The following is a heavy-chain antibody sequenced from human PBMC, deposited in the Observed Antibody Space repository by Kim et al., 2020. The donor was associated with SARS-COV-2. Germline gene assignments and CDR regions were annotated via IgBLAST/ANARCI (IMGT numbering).Heavy chain of an antibody. J-gene: IGHJ5*02. V-gene: IGHV3-23*01. CDR3: AREGSTSYNWFDP. D-gene: IGHD1-26*01. CDR2: ISESGENT. Sequence: GGSLRLSCAASGFSFSNYGMSWVRQAPGKGLEWVSAISESGENTYYTDSVKGRLTISRDNSNSTLYLQMHSRRAEDTAIYFCAREGSTSYNWFDPWGQGT. CDR1: GFSFSNYG.